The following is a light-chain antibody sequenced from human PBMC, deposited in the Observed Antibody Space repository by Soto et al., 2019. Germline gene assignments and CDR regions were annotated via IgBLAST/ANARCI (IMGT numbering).Light chain of an antibody. J-gene: IGKJ4*01. CDR2: ATS. CDR3: QNYNSAPLT. Sequence: DIPMTQSPSSLSASVGARVTITCRASQDISNSLAWYQQKPGKVPKVLIYATSILQSGVPARFSGSGSGTDFTLTISSLQPEDVATYYCQNYNSAPLTFGGGTKVEI. CDR1: QDISNS. V-gene: IGKV1-27*01.